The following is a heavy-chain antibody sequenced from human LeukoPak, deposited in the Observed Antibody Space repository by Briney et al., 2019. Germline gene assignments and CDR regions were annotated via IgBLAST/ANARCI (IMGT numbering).Heavy chain of an antibody. V-gene: IGHV1-3*01. CDR3: AMPWGGNSIIS. CDR2: INAGNGNK. D-gene: IGHD4-23*01. CDR1: GYTFSSYA. Sequence: ASVKVSCKASGYTFSSYAMHWVRQAPGQRLEWMGWINAGNGNKKYSQKFQGRVTITRDTSASTAHMELSSLRSEDTAVYYCAMPWGGNSIISWGQGTLVTVSS. J-gene: IGHJ4*02.